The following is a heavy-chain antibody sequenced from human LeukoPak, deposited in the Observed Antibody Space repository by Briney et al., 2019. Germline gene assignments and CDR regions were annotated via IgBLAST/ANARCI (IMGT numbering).Heavy chain of an antibody. CDR1: GYTFTDYY. V-gene: IGHV1-2*02. CDR3: VKMYYDFWSAFDI. CDR2: IYPNSGGT. J-gene: IGHJ3*02. Sequence: GASVKVSCKASGYTFTDYYMHWVRQAPGQGLEWMGWIYPNSGGTNSAQKFQGRVTMTRDTSISTAYMELSRLRSDDTAVYYCVKMYYDFWSAFDIWGQGTMVTVSS. D-gene: IGHD3-3*01.